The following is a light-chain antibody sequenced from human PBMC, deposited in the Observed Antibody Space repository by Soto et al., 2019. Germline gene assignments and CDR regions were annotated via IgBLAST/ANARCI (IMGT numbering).Light chain of an antibody. CDR2: DAS. J-gene: IGKJ5*01. Sequence: EIVMTQSPATLSVSPGGRATLSCRASQSISDTLAWYQQKPGQAPRLFIYDASNRATGIPARFSGSGSGTDFTLTIGSLEPEDFAVYYCQQRSEWPITFGQGTRLEIK. CDR3: QQRSEWPIT. V-gene: IGKV3-11*01. CDR1: QSISDT.